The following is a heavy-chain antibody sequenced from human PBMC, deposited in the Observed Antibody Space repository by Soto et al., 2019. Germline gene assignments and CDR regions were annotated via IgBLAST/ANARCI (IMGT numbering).Heavy chain of an antibody. CDR2: ISYDGSNK. Sequence: GGSLRLSCAASGFTFSSYGMHWVRQAPGKGLVWVAVISYDGSNKYYADFVKGRFTISRDDSKNTLYLHMNSLRAEDTAVYYCARGQFDDSSGGFAYWGQGTLVT. V-gene: IGHV3-30*03. CDR1: GFTFSSYG. CDR3: ARGQFDDSSGGFAY. J-gene: IGHJ4*02. D-gene: IGHD3-22*01.